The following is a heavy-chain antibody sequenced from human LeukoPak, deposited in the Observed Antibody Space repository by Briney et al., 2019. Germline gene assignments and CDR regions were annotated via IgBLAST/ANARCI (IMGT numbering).Heavy chain of an antibody. J-gene: IGHJ4*02. CDR2: ISYDGSDK. Sequence: GGSLRLSCAAAGFTFSIYWMSWVRQAPGKGLEWVAVISYDGSDKYYADSVKGRFTISRDNSKNALYLQMNSLRPEDTAVYYCARDWGRRYSSGWYGDFDYWGQGTLVTVSS. CDR1: GFTFSIYW. V-gene: IGHV3-30-3*01. CDR3: ARDWGRRYSSGWYGDFDY. D-gene: IGHD6-19*01.